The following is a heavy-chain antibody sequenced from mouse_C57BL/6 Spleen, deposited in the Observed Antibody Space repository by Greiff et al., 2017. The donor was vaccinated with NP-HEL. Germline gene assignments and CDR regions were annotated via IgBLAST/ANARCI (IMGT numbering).Heavy chain of an antibody. D-gene: IGHD2-4*01. Sequence: QVQLQQPGAELVKPGASVKLSCKASGYTFTSYWMHWVKQRPGRGLEWIGRIDPNSGGTKYNEKFKSKATLTVDKPSSTAYMQLSSLTSEDSAVYYCAIGAYDYAFDGPYYYAMDYWGQGTSVTVSS. V-gene: IGHV1-72*01. CDR1: GYTFTSYW. CDR2: IDPNSGGT. CDR3: AIGAYDYAFDGPYYYAMDY. J-gene: IGHJ4*01.